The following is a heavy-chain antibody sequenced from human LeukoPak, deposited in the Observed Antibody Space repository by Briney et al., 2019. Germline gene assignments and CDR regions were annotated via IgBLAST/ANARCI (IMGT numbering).Heavy chain of an antibody. D-gene: IGHD4-17*01. J-gene: IGHJ4*02. CDR2: INPGDSDT. V-gene: IGHV5-51*01. CDR3: ARFDYRATSH. CDR1: GYTFTSYW. Sequence: GESLEISCKVSGYTFTSYWIGWVRQMPGKDLEWMGIINPGDSDTRYSPSFQGQVTISADKSISTAYLQWSSLKASDTAMYYCARFDYRATSHWGQGTLVTVSS.